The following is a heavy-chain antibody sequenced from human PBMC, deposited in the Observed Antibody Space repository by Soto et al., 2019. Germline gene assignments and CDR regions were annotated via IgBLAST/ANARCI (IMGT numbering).Heavy chain of an antibody. D-gene: IGHD1-26*01. V-gene: IGHV1-69*02. J-gene: IGHJ5*02. Sequence: QVQLVQSGAEVKKPGSSVKVSCKASGGTFSSYTISWVRQAPGQGLEWMGRIIPILGIANYAQKFQGRVTITADKSPSTASVELRSLRSEDTAVYYCSHGRWEASSEAFRGRFDPWGQGTLVTVSS. CDR1: GGTFSSYT. CDR3: SHGRWEASSEAFRGRFDP. CDR2: IIPILGIA.